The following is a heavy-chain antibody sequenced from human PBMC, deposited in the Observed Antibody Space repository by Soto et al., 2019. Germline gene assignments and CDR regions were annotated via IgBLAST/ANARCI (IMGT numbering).Heavy chain of an antibody. J-gene: IGHJ4*02. Sequence: EVQMVESGGGLVQPGGSLRLSCAASGFIFRSYNMNWVRQAPGKGLEWVSYISSSSSTIYYADSVKGRFTISRDNDKNSMFLQINRMRDEYTAEYYCARDLGAARSCEDRGQGTLVTVSS. CDR1: GFIFRSYN. V-gene: IGHV3-48*02. CDR3: ARDLGAARSCED. D-gene: IGHD6-6*01. CDR2: ISSSSSTI.